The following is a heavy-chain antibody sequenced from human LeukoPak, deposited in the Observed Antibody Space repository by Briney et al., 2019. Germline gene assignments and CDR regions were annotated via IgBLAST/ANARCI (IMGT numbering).Heavy chain of an antibody. CDR1: GYTFTSYY. V-gene: IGHV1-46*01. Sequence: ASVKVSCKASGYTFTSYYMHWVRQAPGQGLEWMGIINPSGGSTSYAQKFQGRDTMTRDMSTSTVYVELSSLRSEDTAVYYCARGSDIVVVPAAMFDYWGQGTLVTVSS. CDR2: INPSGGST. D-gene: IGHD2-2*01. CDR3: ARGSDIVVVPAAMFDY. J-gene: IGHJ4*02.